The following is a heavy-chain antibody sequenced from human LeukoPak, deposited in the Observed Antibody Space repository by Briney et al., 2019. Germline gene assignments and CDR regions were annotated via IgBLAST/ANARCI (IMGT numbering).Heavy chain of an antibody. Sequence: GGSLRLSCAASGFTFSSYAMSWVRQAPGKGLEWVSAMSGSGGNIYYADSVKGRFTISRDNSKNTLYLQMNSLRAEDTVVYYCAKVPARRDYWYFDLWGRGTLVSVSS. CDR3: AKVPARRDYWYFDL. CDR2: MSGSGGNI. CDR1: GFTFSSYA. J-gene: IGHJ2*01. V-gene: IGHV3-23*01.